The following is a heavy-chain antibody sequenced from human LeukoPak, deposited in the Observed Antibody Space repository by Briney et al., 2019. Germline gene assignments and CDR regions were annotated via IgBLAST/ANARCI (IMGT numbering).Heavy chain of an antibody. D-gene: IGHD3-10*01. Sequence: ASVKVSCKASGYTFTSYGISWVRQAPGQGLEWMGWISAYNGNTNYAQKLQGRVTMTTDTSTSTAYMELRSLRSDDTAVYYCARAAMVRGVMALYFDYWGQGTLVPVSS. CDR1: GYTFTSYG. CDR2: ISAYNGNT. V-gene: IGHV1-18*01. J-gene: IGHJ4*02. CDR3: ARAAMVRGVMALYFDY.